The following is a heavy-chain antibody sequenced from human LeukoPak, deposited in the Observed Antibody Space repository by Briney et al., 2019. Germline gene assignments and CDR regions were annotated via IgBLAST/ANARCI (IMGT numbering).Heavy chain of an antibody. CDR3: ARDRRRGIAAAGIIDY. D-gene: IGHD6-13*01. CDR1: GFTFSSYW. V-gene: IGHV3-74*01. J-gene: IGHJ4*02. Sequence: GGSLRLSCAASGFTFSSYWMHWVRQAPGKGLVWVSRINSDGSSTSYADSVKGRFTITRDNAKNTLYLQMNSLRAEDTAVYYCARDRRRGIAAAGIIDYWGQGTLVTVSS. CDR2: INSDGSST.